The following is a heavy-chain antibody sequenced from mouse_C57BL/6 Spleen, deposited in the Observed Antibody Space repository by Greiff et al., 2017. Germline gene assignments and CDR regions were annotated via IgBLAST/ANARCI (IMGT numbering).Heavy chain of an antibody. V-gene: IGHV1-4*01. CDR1: GYTFTSYT. CDR3: ARGRITTVAYYLGC. CDR2: INPSSGYT. J-gene: IGHJ2*01. Sequence: VKLMESGAELARPGASVKMSCKASGYTFTSYTMHWVKQRPGQGLEWIGYINPSSGYTKYNQKFKDKATLTADKSSSTAYMQLSSLTSADSAVYYCARGRITTVAYYLGCWGQGTTLTVSS. D-gene: IGHD1-1*01.